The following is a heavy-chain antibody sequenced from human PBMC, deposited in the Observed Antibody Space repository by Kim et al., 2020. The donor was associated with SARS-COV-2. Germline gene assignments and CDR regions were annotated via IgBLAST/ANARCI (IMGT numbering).Heavy chain of an antibody. CDR2: IYYSGST. CDR3: ARHLRSSSWYPYSSGWLTRGSYFDY. J-gene: IGHJ4*02. V-gene: IGHV4-39*01. Sequence: SETLSLTCTVSGGSISSSSYYWGWIRQPPGKGLEWIGSIYYSGSTYYNPSLKSRVTISVDTSKNQFSLKLSSVTAADTAVYYCARHLRSSSWYPYSSGWLTRGSYFDYRGQGTLVTVSS. D-gene: IGHD6-13*01. CDR1: GGSISSSSYY.